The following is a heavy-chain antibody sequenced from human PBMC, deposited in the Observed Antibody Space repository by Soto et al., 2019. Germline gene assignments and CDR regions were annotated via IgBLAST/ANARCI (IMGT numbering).Heavy chain of an antibody. CDR3: ARDQGVDCSSTSCYYLDP. V-gene: IGHV1-46*01. Sequence: ASVKVSCKASGYTFTSYYMHWVRQAPGQGLEWMGIINPSDGSTSYAQKLQGRVTMTTDTSTSTAYMELRSLRSDDTAVYYCARDQGVDCSSTSCYYLDPWGQGTLVTVSS. D-gene: IGHD2-2*01. CDR1: GYTFTSYY. CDR2: INPSDGST. J-gene: IGHJ5*02.